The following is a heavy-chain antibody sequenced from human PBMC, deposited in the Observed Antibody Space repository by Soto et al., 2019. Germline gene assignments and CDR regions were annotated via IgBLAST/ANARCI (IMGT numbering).Heavy chain of an antibody. CDR1: GYSFTSYW. Sequence: GESLKISCKGSGYSFTSYWISWVRQMPGKSLEWMGSIDPSDSYTNYSPSFQGHVTISADKSISTAYLQWSSLKASDTAMYYCARWGRVGVYYYYYGMDVWGQGXTVTVSS. CDR3: ARWGRVGVYYYYYGMDV. CDR2: IDPSDSYT. V-gene: IGHV5-10-1*01. J-gene: IGHJ6*02. D-gene: IGHD1-26*01.